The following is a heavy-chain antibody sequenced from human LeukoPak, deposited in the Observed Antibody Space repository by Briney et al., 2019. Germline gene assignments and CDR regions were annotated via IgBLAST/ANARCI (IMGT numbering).Heavy chain of an antibody. Sequence: GGSLRLSCAASGFIFNNYNMNWVRQAPGKALEWVSSITSSGTYIFYVDSVKGRFTVSRDNSKNTLYLQINSLRDEDTAVYYCAKDDAWLQYNDWGQGTLVTVSS. D-gene: IGHD5-24*01. CDR2: ITSSGTYI. CDR3: AKDDAWLQYND. V-gene: IGHV3-21*04. CDR1: GFIFNNYN. J-gene: IGHJ4*02.